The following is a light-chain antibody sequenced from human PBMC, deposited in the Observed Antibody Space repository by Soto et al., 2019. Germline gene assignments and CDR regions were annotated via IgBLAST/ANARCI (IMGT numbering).Light chain of an antibody. CDR3: QHYGSLPRPWT. J-gene: IGKJ1*01. V-gene: IGKV3-20*01. CDR2: GAS. CDR1: QSVSSSF. Sequence: VLTQSPDTLSLSPGERATLSRRASQSVSSSFLSWYQQKPGQAPRLLIYGASSRATGISERFSGSGSGTDFTLTIARLEPEDFAVYYCQHYGSLPRPWTFGQGTKV.